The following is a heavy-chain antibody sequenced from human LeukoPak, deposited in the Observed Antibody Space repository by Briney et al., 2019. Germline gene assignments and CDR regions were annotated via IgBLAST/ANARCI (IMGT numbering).Heavy chain of an antibody. D-gene: IGHD3-10*01. CDR1: GYIFTGYY. CDR3: ARSCYASGSPLV. CDR2: INPNNGGT. J-gene: IGHJ6*04. Sequence: ASVKVSCKASGYIFTGYYMHWVRQAPGQGLEWMGWINPNNGGTNYAQKFQGRVTMTRDTSISTAYMELSRLRSDDTAVYYCARSCYASGSPLVWGKGTTVTVSS. V-gene: IGHV1-2*02.